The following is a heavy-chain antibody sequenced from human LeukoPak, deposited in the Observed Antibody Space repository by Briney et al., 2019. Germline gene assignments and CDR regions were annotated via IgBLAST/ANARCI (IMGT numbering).Heavy chain of an antibody. D-gene: IGHD4-17*01. J-gene: IGHJ4*02. CDR3: ARGPETVPLGPADY. CDR1: GFTFSSYD. Sequence: GGSLRLSCAASGFTFSSYDMHWVRQATGKGLEWVSAIGTAGDTYYPGSVKGRFTISRDNAKNALYLQMNSLRAEDTAVYYCARGPETVPLGPADYWGQGTLVTVSS. V-gene: IGHV3-13*01. CDR2: IGTAGDT.